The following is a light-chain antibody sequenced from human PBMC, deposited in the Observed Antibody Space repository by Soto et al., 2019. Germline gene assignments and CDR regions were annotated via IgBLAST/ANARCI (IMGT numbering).Light chain of an antibody. CDR3: QQRSNWPT. Sequence: ELVFTQSPATLSLSPGERSTLSCRASQSVSSYLAWYQQKPGQAPRLLIYDASNRATGIPARFSGSGSGTDFTLTISSLEPEDFAVYYCQQRSNWPTFGQGTKVYIK. CDR1: QSVSSY. CDR2: DAS. V-gene: IGKV3-11*01. J-gene: IGKJ1*01.